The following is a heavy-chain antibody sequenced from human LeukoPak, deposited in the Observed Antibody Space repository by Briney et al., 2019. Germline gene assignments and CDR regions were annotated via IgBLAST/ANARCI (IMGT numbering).Heavy chain of an antibody. CDR3: AKSSTFYDCFDY. J-gene: IGHJ4*02. V-gene: IGHV3-23*01. CDR2: ISGSGIST. Sequence: GGSLRLSCAASGFTFNNYVMSWVRQAPGKGLEWVSAISGSGISTYYADSVKGRFTISRDNSKNTFSLQMNSLRAEDTAVYHCAKSSTFYDCFDYWGQGTLVTVSS. D-gene: IGHD5/OR15-5a*01. CDR1: GFTFNNYV.